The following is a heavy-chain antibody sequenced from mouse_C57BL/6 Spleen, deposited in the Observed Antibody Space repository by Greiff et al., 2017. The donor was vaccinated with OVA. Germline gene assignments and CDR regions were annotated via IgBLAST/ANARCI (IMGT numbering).Heavy chain of an antibody. J-gene: IGHJ3*01. D-gene: IGHD2-10*01. Sequence: EVMLVESEGGLVQPGSSMKLSCTASGFTFSDYYMAWVRQVPEKGLEWVANINYDGSSTYYLDSLKSRFIISRDNAKNILYLQMSSLKSEDTATYYCARGRTYYGNSPWFAYWGQGTLVTVSA. V-gene: IGHV5-16*01. CDR2: INYDGSST. CDR1: GFTFSDYY. CDR3: ARGRTYYGNSPWFAY.